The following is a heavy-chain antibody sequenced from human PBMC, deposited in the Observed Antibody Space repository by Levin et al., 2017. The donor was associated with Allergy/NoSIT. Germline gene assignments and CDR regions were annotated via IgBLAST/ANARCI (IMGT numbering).Heavy chain of an antibody. V-gene: IGHV3-33*01. CDR1: GFTFSSYG. Sequence: PGGSLRLSCAASGFTFSSYGMHWVRQAPGKGLEWVAVIWYDGSNKYYADSVKGRFTISRGNSKNTLYLQMNSLRAEDTAVYYCASEMKGGGRTPLDYWGQGTLVTVSS. D-gene: IGHD2-15*01. CDR3: ASEMKGGGRTPLDY. J-gene: IGHJ4*02. CDR2: IWYDGSNK.